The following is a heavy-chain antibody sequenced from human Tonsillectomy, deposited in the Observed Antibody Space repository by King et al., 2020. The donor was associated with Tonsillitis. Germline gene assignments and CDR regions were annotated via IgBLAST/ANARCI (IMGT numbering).Heavy chain of an antibody. CDR3: ARDSDFWSGYYTGPFDS. Sequence: VQLVESGGGVVQPGRSLRLFCAASGFTFSTYAMHWVRQAPGKGLEWVEVISYDGSNKYYADSVKDRFTISRDNSKNTLYLQMNSLRPEDTAVYFCARDSDFWSGYYTGPFDSWGQGTLVTVSS. CDR1: GFTFSTYA. V-gene: IGHV3-30-3*01. CDR2: ISYDGSNK. J-gene: IGHJ4*02. D-gene: IGHD3-3*01.